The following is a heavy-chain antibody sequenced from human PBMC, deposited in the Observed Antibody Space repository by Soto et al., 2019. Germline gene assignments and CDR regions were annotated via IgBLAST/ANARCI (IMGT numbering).Heavy chain of an antibody. CDR2: IYYSGST. D-gene: IGHD3-10*02. CDR1: GGSISSYY. CDR3: ARHGYYVPYWYFDL. V-gene: IGHV4-59*08. J-gene: IGHJ2*01. Sequence: QVQLQESGPGLVKPSETLSLTCTVSGGSISSYYWSWIRQPPWKGLEWIGYIYYSGSTNYNPSLKSRVTISVDTSKNQFSLKLSSVTAADTAVYYCARHGYYVPYWYFDLWGRGTLVTVSS.